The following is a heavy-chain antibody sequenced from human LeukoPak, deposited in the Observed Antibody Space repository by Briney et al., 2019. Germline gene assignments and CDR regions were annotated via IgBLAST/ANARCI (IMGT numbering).Heavy chain of an antibody. Sequence: SETLSLTCTVSGGSISSYYWSWIRQPPGKGLEWIGEINHSGSTNYNPSLKSRVTISVDTSKNQFSLKLSSVTAADTAVYYCASSLYGSGSYYFGRSYYFDYWGQGTLVTVSS. CDR1: GGSISSYY. D-gene: IGHD3-10*01. CDR2: INHSGST. J-gene: IGHJ4*02. CDR3: ASSLYGSGSYYFGRSYYFDY. V-gene: IGHV4-34*01.